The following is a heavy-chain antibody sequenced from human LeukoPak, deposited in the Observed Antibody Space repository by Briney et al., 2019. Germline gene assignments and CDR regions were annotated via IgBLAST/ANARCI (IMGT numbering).Heavy chain of an antibody. J-gene: IGHJ3*02. CDR2: INSDGIST. D-gene: IGHD2-15*01. CDR1: GFSFSSSW. Sequence: GGSLRLSCAVSGFSFSSSWMHWVRQAPGKELVWVSHINSDGISTGYVDSVKGRFIISRDNAKNTLYLQMNSLRAEDTAVYYCARGYYSGGSSYKLTACDIWGQGTMVTVSS. V-gene: IGHV3-74*01. CDR3: ARGYYSGGSSYKLTACDI.